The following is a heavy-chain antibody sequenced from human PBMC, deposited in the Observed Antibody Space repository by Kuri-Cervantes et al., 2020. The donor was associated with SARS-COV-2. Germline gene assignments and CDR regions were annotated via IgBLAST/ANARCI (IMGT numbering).Heavy chain of an antibody. D-gene: IGHD4-17*01. J-gene: IGHJ1*01. CDR2: IYHSWST. CDR1: GYSISSGYY. Sequence: SETLSLTCTVSGYSISSGYYWGWIRQPPGKGLEWIGGIYHSWSTNYNPSLKSRVTISVDTSKNQFSLKLSSVTAADTAVYYCAYTTVTGYFQHWGQGTLVTVSS. CDR3: AYTTVTGYFQH. V-gene: IGHV4-38-2*02.